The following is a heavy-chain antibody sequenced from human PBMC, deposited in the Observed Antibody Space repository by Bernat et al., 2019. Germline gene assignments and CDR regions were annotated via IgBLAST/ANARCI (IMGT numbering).Heavy chain of an antibody. V-gene: IGHV3-30-3*01. J-gene: IGHJ4*02. D-gene: IGHD5-12*01. CDR2: ISYDGSNK. Sequence: QVQLVESGGGVVQPGRSLRLSCAASGFTFSSYAMHWVRQAPGKGLEWVAVISYDGSNKYYADSVKGRFTISRDNSKNTLYLQMNSLIAEDTAVYYCARTATILFDYWGQGTLVTVSS. CDR1: GFTFSSYA. CDR3: ARTATILFDY.